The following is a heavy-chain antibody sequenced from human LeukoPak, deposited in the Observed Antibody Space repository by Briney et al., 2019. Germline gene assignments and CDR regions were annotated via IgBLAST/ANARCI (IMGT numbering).Heavy chain of an antibody. J-gene: IGHJ5*02. CDR1: ADIFSSYA. CDR3: ARERRCSTGSCYAADLDT. D-gene: IGHD2-15*01. CDR2: IIPLTGVV. V-gene: IGHV1-69*04. Sequence: ASVKLSCKTSADIFSSYAINWVRQAPGQGLEWMGRIIPLTGVVNYGQKLQTRVTISADKSTSTAYMEVSSLRFEDTAVYFCARERRCSTGSCYAADLDTWGQGTLVTVSS.